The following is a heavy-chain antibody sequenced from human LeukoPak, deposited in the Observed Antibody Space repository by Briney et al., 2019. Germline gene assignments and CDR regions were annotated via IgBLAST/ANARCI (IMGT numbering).Heavy chain of an antibody. CDR3: AKDVQLWPSYFDY. D-gene: IGHD5-18*01. CDR2: IKHDGSDK. CDR1: GFSLSTYW. Sequence: GGSLRLFCAASGFSLSTYWMSWVRQAPGKGLEWVANIKHDGSDKYYVDSVKGRFTISRDNAKNSLFLQMNSLRAEDTAVYYCAKDVQLWPSYFDYWGQGTLVTVSS. V-gene: IGHV3-7*05. J-gene: IGHJ4*02.